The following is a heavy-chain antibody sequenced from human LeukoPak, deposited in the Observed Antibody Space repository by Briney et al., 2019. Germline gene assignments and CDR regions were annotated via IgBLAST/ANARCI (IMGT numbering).Heavy chain of an antibody. V-gene: IGHV4-59*01. Sequence: SETLSLTCTVSGGSISSYYWSWIRQPPGKGLEWIGYIYYSGSTNYNPSLKSRVTISVDTSKNQFSLKLSSVAAADTAVYYCARDSSSSKYYYYGMDVWGQGTTVTVSS. CDR3: ARDSSSSKYYYYGMDV. CDR2: IYYSGST. CDR1: GGSISSYY. D-gene: IGHD6-6*01. J-gene: IGHJ6*02.